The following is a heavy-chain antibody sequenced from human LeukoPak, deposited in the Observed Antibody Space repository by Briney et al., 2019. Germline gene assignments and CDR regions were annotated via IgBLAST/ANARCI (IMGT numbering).Heavy chain of an antibody. Sequence: GGSLRLSCAASGFTFSSYAMSWVRQAPGKGLEWVSAISGSGGSTYYADSVKGRFTISRDNSKNTLYLLMNSLRAEDTAVYYCAKGIHSTVIVVTITRRFDYWGQGTLVTVSS. CDR1: GFTFSSYA. V-gene: IGHV3-23*01. CDR2: ISGSGGST. CDR3: AKGIHSTVIVVTITRRFDY. J-gene: IGHJ4*02. D-gene: IGHD3-22*01.